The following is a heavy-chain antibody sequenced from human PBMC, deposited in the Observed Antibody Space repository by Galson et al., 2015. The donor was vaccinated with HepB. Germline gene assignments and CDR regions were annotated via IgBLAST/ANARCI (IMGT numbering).Heavy chain of an antibody. CDR3: ARDYSYYDILTGYTRGIAFDI. J-gene: IGHJ3*02. D-gene: IGHD3-9*01. V-gene: IGHV3-48*01. CDR1: GFTFSSYS. Sequence: SLRLSCAASGFTFSSYSMNWVRQAPGKGLEWVSYISSSSSTIYYADSVKGRFTISRDNAKNSLYLQMNSLRAEDTAVYYCARDYSYYDILTGYTRGIAFDIWGQGTMVTVSS. CDR2: ISSSSSTI.